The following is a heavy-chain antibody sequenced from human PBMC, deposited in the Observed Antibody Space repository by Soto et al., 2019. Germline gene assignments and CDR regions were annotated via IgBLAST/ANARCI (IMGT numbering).Heavy chain of an antibody. D-gene: IGHD2-2*01. Sequence: ASVKVSCKASGYTFTSYGISWVRQAPGQGLERMGWISAYNGNTNYAQKLQGRVTMTTDTSTSTAYMELRSLRSDDTAVYYCARDGIVLVPAASDWLYYFDYWGQGTLVTVSS. CDR3: ARDGIVLVPAASDWLYYFDY. CDR2: ISAYNGNT. V-gene: IGHV1-18*01. CDR1: GYTFTSYG. J-gene: IGHJ4*02.